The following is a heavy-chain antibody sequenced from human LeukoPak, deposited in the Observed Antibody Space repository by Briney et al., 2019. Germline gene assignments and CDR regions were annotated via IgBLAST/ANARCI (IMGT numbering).Heavy chain of an antibody. Sequence: GGSLRLSCAASGFTVSSNYMSWVRQAPGKGLEWVSVIYSGGSTYYADSVKGRFTISRDNAKNSLYLQMNSLRAEDTAVYYCARVHYDFWSGYSHYYMDVWGKGTTVTVSS. CDR2: IYSGGST. CDR1: GFTVSSNY. CDR3: ARVHYDFWSGYSHYYMDV. V-gene: IGHV3-66*01. J-gene: IGHJ6*03. D-gene: IGHD3-3*01.